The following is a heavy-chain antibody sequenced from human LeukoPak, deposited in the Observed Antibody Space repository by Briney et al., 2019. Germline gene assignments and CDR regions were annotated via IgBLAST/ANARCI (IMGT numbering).Heavy chain of an antibody. V-gene: IGHV3-48*03. CDR1: GFSFSSYA. CDR3: ARGKITMIVGPFDY. J-gene: IGHJ4*02. Sequence: GGSLRLSCVAAGFSFSSYAMNWVRQAPGKGLEWVSYISSSGSTIYYADSVKGRFTISRDNAKKSLYLQMNSLRAEDTAVYYCARGKITMIVGPFDYWGQGTLVTVSS. D-gene: IGHD3-22*01. CDR2: ISSSGSTI.